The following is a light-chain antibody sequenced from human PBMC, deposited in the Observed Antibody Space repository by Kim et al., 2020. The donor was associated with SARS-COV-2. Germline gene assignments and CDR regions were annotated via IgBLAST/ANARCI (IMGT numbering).Light chain of an antibody. V-gene: IGLV1-51*01. J-gene: IGLJ3*02. Sequence: GPKGTISRSGTSTNIGNTNVPWYQQVPGSAPPLPIYDHDNRPTDIPARFSVSHSGASATPGITVPQPGDEADYFCDTWDNSMNTWVFGGGTKLTVL. CDR3: DTWDNSMNTWV. CDR2: DHD. CDR1: STNIGNTN.